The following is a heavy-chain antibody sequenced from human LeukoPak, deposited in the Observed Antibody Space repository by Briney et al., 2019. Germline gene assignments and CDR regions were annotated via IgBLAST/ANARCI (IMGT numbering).Heavy chain of an antibody. Sequence: GGSLRLSCAVSGITLSNYGMSWGRQAPGKGLEWVSAISGSGGSTYYADSVKGRFTISRDNSKNTLYLQMNSLRAEDTAVYYCAKGGYYDSSGYYLTYYFDYWGQGTLVTVSS. D-gene: IGHD3-22*01. CDR1: GITLSNYG. CDR3: AKGGYYDSSGYYLTYYFDY. J-gene: IGHJ4*02. CDR2: ISGSGGST. V-gene: IGHV3-23*01.